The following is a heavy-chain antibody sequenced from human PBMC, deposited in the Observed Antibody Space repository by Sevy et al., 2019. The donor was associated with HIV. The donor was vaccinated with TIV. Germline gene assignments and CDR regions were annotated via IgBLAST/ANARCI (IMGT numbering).Heavy chain of an antibody. D-gene: IGHD4-17*01. V-gene: IGHV3-48*01. CDR2: ISSSSSSI. J-gene: IGHJ4*02. CDR1: GFTFTTYT. CDR3: ARDEQTYGDYDYFDY. Sequence: GGSLRLSCTASGFTFTTYTMNWVRQAPGKGLEWVAYISSSSSSIFYADSVKGRFTISRDNAKNSLYLQMNDLRAEDTAMYYCARDEQTYGDYDYFDYWGQGTLVTVFS.